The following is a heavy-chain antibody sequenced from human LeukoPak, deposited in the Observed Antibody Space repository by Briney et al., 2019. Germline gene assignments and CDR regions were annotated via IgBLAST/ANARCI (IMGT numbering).Heavy chain of an antibody. CDR1: GGSFSSYY. V-gene: IGHV4-34*01. D-gene: IGHD6-19*01. CDR2: ISRSGST. J-gene: IGHJ4*02. CDR3: ARSVAGYFDY. Sequence: SETLSLTCAVYGGSFSSYYWSWIRQPPGKGLEWIGEISRSGSTNYKPSPKSRVTISVDTSKNHFSLKLSSVTAADTAVYYCARSVAGYFDYWGQGTLVTVSS.